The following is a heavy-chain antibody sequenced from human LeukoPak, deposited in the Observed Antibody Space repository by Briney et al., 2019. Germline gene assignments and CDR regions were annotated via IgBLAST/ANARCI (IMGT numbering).Heavy chain of an antibody. CDR3: ARFDYSGPFDF. CDR2: INHTGST. D-gene: IGHD4-23*01. CDR1: GGSVRGYF. Sequence: SETLSLTCTVSGGSVRGYFCSWIRQPPEKKGLEWLGEINHTGSTHYNPSLKGRVTISIDTSKNQFSLRLTSVTAADTAVYYCARFDYSGPFDFWGQGALVTVPS. V-gene: IGHV4-34*01. J-gene: IGHJ4*02.